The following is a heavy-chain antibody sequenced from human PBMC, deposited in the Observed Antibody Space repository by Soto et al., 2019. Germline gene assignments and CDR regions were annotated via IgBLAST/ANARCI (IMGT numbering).Heavy chain of an antibody. D-gene: IGHD3-22*01. CDR2: ISAYNGNT. CDR3: ARTNYYDTSGHPNWFDP. CDR1: GYMFTKYG. V-gene: IGHV1-18*04. Sequence: ASVKVSCKASGYMFTKYGITWVRQAPGQGLEWMGWISAYNGNTNLAQNFQGRVIMTTDTSTTTAYLELRSLRSEDTAVYYCARTNYYDTSGHPNWFDPWGQGTLVTVSS. J-gene: IGHJ5*02.